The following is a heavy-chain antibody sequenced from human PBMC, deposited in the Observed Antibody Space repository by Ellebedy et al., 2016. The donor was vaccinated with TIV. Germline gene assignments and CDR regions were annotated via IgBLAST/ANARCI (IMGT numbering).Heavy chain of an antibody. CDR3: TRRTSSGYDY. J-gene: IGHJ4*02. V-gene: IGHV5-10-1*01. Sequence: GESLKISCKGSGYNFAKFWIGWVRQMPGKGLEWMGKIDPTDSYTNYSPSFQGHVTISADKSISTAYLRWSGLKASDTAMYYCTRRTSSGYDYWGQGTLVTVSS. D-gene: IGHD6-19*01. CDR2: IDPTDSYT. CDR1: GYNFAKFW.